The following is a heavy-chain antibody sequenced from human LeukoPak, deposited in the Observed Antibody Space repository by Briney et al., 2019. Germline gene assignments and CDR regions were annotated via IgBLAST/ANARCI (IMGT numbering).Heavy chain of an antibody. CDR2: INHSGST. CDR1: GGSFSGYY. J-gene: IGHJ3*02. Sequence: SETLSLTCAVYGGSFSGYYWSWIRQPPGKGVEWIGEINHSGSTNYNPSLKSRVTISVDTSKNQFSLKLSSVTAADTAVYYCARNIVATTHDAFDIWGQGTMVTVSS. V-gene: IGHV4-34*01. CDR3: ARNIVATTHDAFDI. D-gene: IGHD5-12*01.